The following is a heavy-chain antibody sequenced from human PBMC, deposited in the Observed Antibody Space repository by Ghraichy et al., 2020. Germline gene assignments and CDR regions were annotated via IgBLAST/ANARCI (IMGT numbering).Heavy chain of an antibody. D-gene: IGHD6-6*01. J-gene: IGHJ5*02. CDR1: GGSFSGYY. V-gene: IGHV4-34*01. CDR2: INHSGST. Sequence: SETLSLTCAVYGGSFSGYYWSWIRQPPGKGLEWIGEINHSGSTNYNPSLKSRVTISVDTSKNQFSLKLSSVTAADTAVYYCARSFSSSRQKNYNWFDPWGQGTLVTVSS. CDR3: ARSFSSSRQKNYNWFDP.